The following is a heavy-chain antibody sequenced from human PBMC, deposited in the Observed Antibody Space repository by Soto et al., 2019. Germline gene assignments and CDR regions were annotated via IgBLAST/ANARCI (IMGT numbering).Heavy chain of an antibody. V-gene: IGHV4-34*01. CDR1: GGSFSGYY. Sequence: PSETLSLTCAVYGGSFSGYYWSWIRQPPGKGLEWIGEINHSGSTNYNPSLNSRVTISVDTSKNQFSLKLSSVTAADTAVYYCARVLGTYYDFWSGSYTGSFDYWGQGTLVTVSS. CDR2: INHSGST. J-gene: IGHJ4*02. D-gene: IGHD3-3*01. CDR3: ARVLGTYYDFWSGSYTGSFDY.